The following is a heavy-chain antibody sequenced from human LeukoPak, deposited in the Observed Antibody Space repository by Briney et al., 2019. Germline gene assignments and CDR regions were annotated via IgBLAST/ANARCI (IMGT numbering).Heavy chain of an antibody. CDR1: TFTCSTLW. J-gene: IGHJ4*02. CDR2: INQDRSDK. Sequence: GGSRRLSCAAATFTCSTLWMSWDRQAPGKGREWVANINQDRSDKYYVDSVKGRFTISRDNAKNSLYLQMNSLRAEDTAVYYCATGRQLDYWGQGTLVTVSA. V-gene: IGHV3-7*05. CDR3: ATGRQLDY. D-gene: IGHD6-13*01.